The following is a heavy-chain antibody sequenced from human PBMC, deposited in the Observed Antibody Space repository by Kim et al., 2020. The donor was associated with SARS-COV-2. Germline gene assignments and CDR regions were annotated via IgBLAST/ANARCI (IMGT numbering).Heavy chain of an antibody. J-gene: IGHJ6*04. CDR3: ARDAVSTPIYYYYYGMDV. Sequence: GGSLRLSCAASGFTFSSYWMSWVRQAPGKGLAWVANIKQDGSEKYYVDSVKGRFTISRDNAKNSLYLQMNSLRAEDTAVYYCARDAVSTPIYYYYYGMDVRGKGTTVTVSS. CDR1: GFTFSSYW. CDR2: IKQDGSEK. V-gene: IGHV3-7*01. D-gene: IGHD4-17*01.